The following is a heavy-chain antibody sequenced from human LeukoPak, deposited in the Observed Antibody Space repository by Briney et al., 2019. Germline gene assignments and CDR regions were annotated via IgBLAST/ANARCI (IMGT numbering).Heavy chain of an antibody. CDR1: GYTFTSYY. D-gene: IGHD2-8*01. Sequence: ASVKVSCKASGYTFTSYYMHWVRQAPGQGLEWMGWINPNSGGTNYAQKFQGRVTMTRDTSISTAYMELSRLRSDDTAVYYCAREDRYCTNGVCYTVLYFDYWGQGTLVTVSS. J-gene: IGHJ4*02. CDR2: INPNSGGT. V-gene: IGHV1-2*02. CDR3: AREDRYCTNGVCYTVLYFDY.